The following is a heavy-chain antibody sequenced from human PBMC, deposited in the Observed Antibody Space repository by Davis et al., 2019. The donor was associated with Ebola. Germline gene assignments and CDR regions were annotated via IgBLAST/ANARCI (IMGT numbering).Heavy chain of an antibody. Sequence: PGGSLRLSCTDSVITFSSYAMSWVRQAPGKGLEWVSAIIGSGGITYYADSVKSRFTISRDNSKNTLYLQMNSLRAEDTAIYYCVKDSSNIWFDIWGQGTLVTVSS. CDR2: IIGSGGIT. D-gene: IGHD2/OR15-2a*01. CDR1: VITFSSYA. V-gene: IGHV3-23*01. J-gene: IGHJ3*02. CDR3: VKDSSNIWFDI.